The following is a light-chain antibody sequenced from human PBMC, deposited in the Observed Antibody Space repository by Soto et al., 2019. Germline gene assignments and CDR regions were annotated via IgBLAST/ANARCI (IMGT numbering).Light chain of an antibody. Sequence: EIVLTQSPGTLSLSPGERATLSCRASQSVSSSYLAWYQQKPGQAPRLLIYGASSRATGFPDRFSGSGSGTDFTLTISRLEPEDFAVYYCQQYGISPRTFCQGTKVEIQ. CDR2: GAS. J-gene: IGKJ1*01. CDR3: QQYGISPRT. CDR1: QSVSSSY. V-gene: IGKV3-20*01.